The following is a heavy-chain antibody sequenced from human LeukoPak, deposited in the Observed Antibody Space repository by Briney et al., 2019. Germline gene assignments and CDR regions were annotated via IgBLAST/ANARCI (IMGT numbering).Heavy chain of an antibody. J-gene: IGHJ4*02. CDR3: ARGIVVVPAAIEYYFDY. Sequence: SVKVSCKASGGTFSSYAISWVRQAPGQGLEWMGGIIPIFGTANHAQKFQGRVTITADESTSTAYMELSSLRSEDTAVYYCARGIVVVPAAIEYYFDYWGQGTLVTVSS. D-gene: IGHD2-2*01. CDR1: GGTFSSYA. V-gene: IGHV1-69*13. CDR2: IIPIFGTA.